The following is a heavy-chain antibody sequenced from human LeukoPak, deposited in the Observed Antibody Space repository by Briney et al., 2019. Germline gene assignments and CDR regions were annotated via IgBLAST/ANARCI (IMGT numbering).Heavy chain of an antibody. CDR3: ARRVGSYEYFDY. V-gene: IGHV5-51*01. Sequence: GESLKISCKGSGYSFSTYWIAWVRQMPGKGLEWMGIIYPGDSDTRYSLSFQGQVTISADKSISNAYLQWSSLKASDTAMYYCARRVGSYEYFDYWGQGTLVTVSS. CDR2: IYPGDSDT. D-gene: IGHD1-26*01. J-gene: IGHJ4*02. CDR1: GYSFSTYW.